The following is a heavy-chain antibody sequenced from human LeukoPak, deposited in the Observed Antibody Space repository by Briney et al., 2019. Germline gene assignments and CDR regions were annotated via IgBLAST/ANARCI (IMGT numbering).Heavy chain of an antibody. CDR1: GFNFSSYA. Sequence: VGSLSLSCALSGFNFSSYAMSWVRQAPGRGREWVANIKQDGSGKSCVDSVKGRFTISRYNAKYSLYLQMKSLRAEDTAVYYCAREVKGNSLLDFWGQGTPGSVSS. CDR2: IKQDGSGK. D-gene: IGHD2-2*01. J-gene: IGHJ4*02. CDR3: AREVKGNSLLDF. V-gene: IGHV3-7*01.